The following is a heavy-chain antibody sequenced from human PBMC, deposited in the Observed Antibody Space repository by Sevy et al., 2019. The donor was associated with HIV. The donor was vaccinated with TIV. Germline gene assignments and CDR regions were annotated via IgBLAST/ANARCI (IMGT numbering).Heavy chain of an antibody. CDR2: IYPGDTET. J-gene: IGHJ4*02. V-gene: IGHV5-51*01. Sequence: GESLKISCKGSGYSFTNYWIAWVRQMPGKGLEWMGIIYPGDTETRHSPTFQGQVIISADKSISTAYLHWSSLKASDTAMYYCSRFYDSSGHFPSDYWGQGTLVTVSS. D-gene: IGHD3-22*01. CDR3: SRFYDSSGHFPSDY. CDR1: GYSFTNYW.